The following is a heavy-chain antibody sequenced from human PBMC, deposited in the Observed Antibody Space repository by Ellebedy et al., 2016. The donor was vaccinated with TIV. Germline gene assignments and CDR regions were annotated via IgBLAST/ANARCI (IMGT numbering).Heavy chain of an antibody. Sequence: GESLKISCKGSGYSFTSYWIGWVRQMPGKGLEWMGIIYPGDSDTRYSPSFQGQVTISADKSISTAYLQWSSLKASDTAMYYCARLQQTTNRLVVVFAYWGQGTLVTVSS. D-gene: IGHD3-22*01. CDR1: GYSFTSYW. CDR2: IYPGDSDT. V-gene: IGHV5-51*01. J-gene: IGHJ4*02. CDR3: ARLQQTTNRLVVVFAY.